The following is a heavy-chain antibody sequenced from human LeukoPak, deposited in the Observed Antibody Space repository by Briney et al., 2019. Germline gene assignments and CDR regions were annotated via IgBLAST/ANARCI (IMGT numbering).Heavy chain of an antibody. V-gene: IGHV4-34*01. CDR2: INHSGST. CDR1: GGSFSGYY. D-gene: IGHD5-24*01. J-gene: IGHJ4*02. CDR3: ARFVFGDAKRKRWLQLWYFDY. Sequence: PSETLSLTCAVYGGSFSGYYWSWIRQPPGKGLEWIGEINHSGSTNYNPSLKSRVTISVDTSKNQFSLKLSSVTAADTAVYYCARFVFGDAKRKRWLQLWYFDYWGQGTLVTVSS.